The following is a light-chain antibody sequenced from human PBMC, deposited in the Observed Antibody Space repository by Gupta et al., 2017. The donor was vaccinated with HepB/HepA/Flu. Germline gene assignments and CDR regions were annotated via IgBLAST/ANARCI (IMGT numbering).Light chain of an antibody. CDR3: ASWDTILNFVV. Sequence: SVLTQSTSVSGTPGQNVTIPCSGRSSNVGRNNVNLYQQLPGTAPNILIYYNDERPSGVPDRISGSKSGTSASLSISGLQSEDEADYYCASWDTILNFVVFGGGTKLTVL. J-gene: IGLJ2*01. V-gene: IGLV1-44*01. CDR1: SSNVGRNN. CDR2: YND.